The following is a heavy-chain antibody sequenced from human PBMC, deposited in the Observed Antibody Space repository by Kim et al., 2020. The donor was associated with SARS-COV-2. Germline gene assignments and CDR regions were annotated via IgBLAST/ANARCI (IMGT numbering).Heavy chain of an antibody. CDR2: INAGNGNT. D-gene: IGHD3-3*01. V-gene: IGHV1-3*01. CDR1: GYTFTSYA. J-gene: IGHJ6*03. Sequence: ASVKVSCKASGYTFTSYAMHWVRQAPGQRLEWMGWINAGNGNTKYSQKFQGRVTITRDTSASTAYMELSSLRSEDTAVYYCARDPTYYDFWSSWAIDYYYYMVVWGKGTTVTVSS. CDR3: ARDPTYYDFWSSWAIDYYYYMVV.